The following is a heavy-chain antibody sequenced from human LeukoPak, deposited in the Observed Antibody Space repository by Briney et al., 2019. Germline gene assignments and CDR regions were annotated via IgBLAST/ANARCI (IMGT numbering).Heavy chain of an antibody. V-gene: IGHV1-2*02. J-gene: IGHJ4*02. CDR1: GYAFTGYY. D-gene: IGHD1-26*01. CDR2: INPNSGGK. Sequence: ASVKVSCKASGYAFTGYYMHWVRQSPGQGLEWMGWINPNSGGKNYAQKFQGRVTMTGDTSTSTAYMELSRLRSDDTAVSYCARLLADHCDYWGQGTLVTVSS. CDR3: ARLLADHCDY.